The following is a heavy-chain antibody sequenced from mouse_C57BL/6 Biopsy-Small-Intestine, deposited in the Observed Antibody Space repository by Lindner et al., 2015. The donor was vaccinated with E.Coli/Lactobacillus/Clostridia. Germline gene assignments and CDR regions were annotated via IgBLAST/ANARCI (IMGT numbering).Heavy chain of an antibody. J-gene: IGHJ4*01. CDR3: ATDFSGRATGLDY. D-gene: IGHD3-1*01. V-gene: IGHV1-84*02. CDR1: GYTFSGYY. Sequence: SVKVSCKASGYTFSGYYMNWMRQAPGQGLEWMGRFHTDSGATNHAQNFQGRVTMTSDTSISTTYMELSRLTSDDTAIYFCATDFSGRATGLDYWGQGTLVTVSS. CDR2: FHTDSGAT.